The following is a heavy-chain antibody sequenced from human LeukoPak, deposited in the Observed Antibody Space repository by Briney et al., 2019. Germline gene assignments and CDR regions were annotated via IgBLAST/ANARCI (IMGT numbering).Heavy chain of an antibody. J-gene: IGHJ5*01. D-gene: IGHD4-23*01. CDR2: INSDGSGT. CDR1: GFTLSNYW. Sequence: PGGSLRLSCAASGFTLSNYWMHWVRQAPGKRLVWVSRINSDGSGTTYADSVRGRFTISRDNAKNTLYLQVNSLRAEDTAVYYCARTEGTVAYDSWGQGTLVTVSS. V-gene: IGHV3-74*01. CDR3: ARTEGTVAYDS.